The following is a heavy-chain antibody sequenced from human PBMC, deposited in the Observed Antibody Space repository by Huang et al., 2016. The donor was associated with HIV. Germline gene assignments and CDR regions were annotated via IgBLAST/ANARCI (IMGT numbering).Heavy chain of an antibody. D-gene: IGHD5-18*01. Sequence: EVLLVQSGAELKEPGESLKISCKASGYGFSSYWIGWVRQKPGKGLEWMGLIYPRYSETKYSPSFDGQVTISADKSTRTAYLQWESLKAPDTAIYFCARQVDGFRSHFDFWGQGTLVSVSS. V-gene: IGHV5-51*01. CDR3: ARQVDGFRSHFDF. CDR1: GYGFSSYW. CDR2: IYPRYSET. J-gene: IGHJ4*02.